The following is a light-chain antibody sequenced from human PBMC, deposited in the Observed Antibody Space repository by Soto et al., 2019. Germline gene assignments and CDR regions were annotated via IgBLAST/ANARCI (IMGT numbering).Light chain of an antibody. CDR1: QSISSY. CDR2: AAS. V-gene: IGKV1-39*01. Sequence: DIKMTQSPSSLSASLGDRVTITCRASQSISSYLNWYQQKVGKAPKVLIYAASRLQSGVPSRFSGSGSGTEFTLTISSLQPEDFATYYCQQSYSFPITFGQGTLLE. CDR3: QQSYSFPIT. J-gene: IGKJ5*01.